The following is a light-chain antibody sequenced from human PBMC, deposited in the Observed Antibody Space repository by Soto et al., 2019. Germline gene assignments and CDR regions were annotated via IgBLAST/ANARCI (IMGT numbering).Light chain of an antibody. V-gene: IGKV1-6*01. CDR2: SAS. J-gene: IGKJ2*01. CDR3: LQDYNYPYT. CDR1: QGIRND. Sequence: ALPMTQFPSSLSASVGDRVTITCRASQGIRNDLGWYQQKPGKPPKLLIYSASSLQSEVPSRFSGSGSGTDFTLTISSLQPEDFATYYCLQDYNYPYTFGQGTKVEIK.